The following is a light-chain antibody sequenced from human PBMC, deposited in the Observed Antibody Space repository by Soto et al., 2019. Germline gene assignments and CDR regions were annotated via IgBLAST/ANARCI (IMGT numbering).Light chain of an antibody. Sequence: EIVLTQSPATLSLSPGERASLSCRARQTISDYLAWYQQKPGQPPRLIIYDESKRATGIPARFSGSGSGTDFTLTISSLEPEDVAVYYCQQRGNWPLTFGGGTKVKI. CDR2: DES. CDR3: QQRGNWPLT. J-gene: IGKJ4*01. CDR1: QTISDY. V-gene: IGKV3-11*01.